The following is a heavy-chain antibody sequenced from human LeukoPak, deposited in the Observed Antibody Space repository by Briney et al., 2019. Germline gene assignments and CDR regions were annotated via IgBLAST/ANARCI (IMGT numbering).Heavy chain of an antibody. CDR1: GGPFSSYY. J-gene: IGHJ4*02. Sequence: PSETLSLTCAVYGGPFSSYYWTCIRQAPGKGLEWIGEINHSGSTNYNPSLKSRVAISVDTSRNQFSLKLNSLTAADTAVYYCATSRWGVGFEYWGQGTLVTVSS. V-gene: IGHV4-34*01. D-gene: IGHD3-16*01. CDR3: ATSRWGVGFEY. CDR2: INHSGST.